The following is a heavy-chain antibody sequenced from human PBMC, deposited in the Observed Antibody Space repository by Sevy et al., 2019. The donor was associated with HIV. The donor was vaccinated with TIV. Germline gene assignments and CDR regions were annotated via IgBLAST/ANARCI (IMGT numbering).Heavy chain of an antibody. J-gene: IGHJ4*02. Sequence: GGSLRLSCAASGFTFSTYSMNWVRQAPGKGLERVSSISSRSSHIYYADSVKGRFTVSRDNAKNSVYLQMNSLRAEDTAMYYCTRARGGVAASGDYWGQGTLVTVSS. CDR2: ISSRSSHI. D-gene: IGHD6-13*01. V-gene: IGHV3-21*06. CDR1: GFTFSTYS. CDR3: TRARGGVAASGDY.